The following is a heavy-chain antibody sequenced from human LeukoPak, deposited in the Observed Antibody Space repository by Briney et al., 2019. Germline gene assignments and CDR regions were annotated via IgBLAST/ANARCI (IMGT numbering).Heavy chain of an antibody. J-gene: IGHJ4*02. CDR2: ISSSSSYI. D-gene: IGHD5-12*01. CDR1: GFTFSSYS. Sequence: GGSLRLSCAASGFTFSSYSMNWVRQAPGKGLEWVSSISSSSSYIYYADSVKGRFTISRDNAKNSLYLQMNSLRAEDTAVYYCARVGYNGYDYLCYWGQGTLVTVSS. V-gene: IGHV3-21*01. CDR3: ARVGYNGYDYLCY.